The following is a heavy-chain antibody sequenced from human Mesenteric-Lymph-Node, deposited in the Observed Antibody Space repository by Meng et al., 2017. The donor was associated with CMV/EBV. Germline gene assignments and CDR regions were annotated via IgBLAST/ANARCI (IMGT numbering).Heavy chain of an antibody. D-gene: IGHD2-15*01. CDR1: GFTFSSYS. V-gene: IGHV3-74*01. J-gene: IGHJ6*02. Sequence: GESLKISCAASGFTFSSYSMNWVRQAPGKGLVWVSRISSDESSTNYADSVKGRFTISRDNSKNTLYLQMNSLRAEDTALYYCAKDITTVVVGGGDGMDVWGQGTTVTVS. CDR3: AKDITTVVVGGGDGMDV. CDR2: ISSDESST.